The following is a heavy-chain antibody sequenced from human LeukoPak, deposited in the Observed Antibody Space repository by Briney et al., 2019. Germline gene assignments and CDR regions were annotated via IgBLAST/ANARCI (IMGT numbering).Heavy chain of an antibody. V-gene: IGHV4-34*01. CDR1: GGSFSGYY. D-gene: IGHD6-19*01. J-gene: IGHJ5*02. CDR3: ARDGQWLVQRYNWFDP. CDR2: INHSGST. Sequence: SETLSLTCAVYGGSFSGYYWSWIRQPPGKGLEWIGEINHSGSTNYNPSLKSRVTMSVDTSKNQFSLKLSSVTAADTAVYYCARDGQWLVQRYNWFDPWGQGTLVTISS.